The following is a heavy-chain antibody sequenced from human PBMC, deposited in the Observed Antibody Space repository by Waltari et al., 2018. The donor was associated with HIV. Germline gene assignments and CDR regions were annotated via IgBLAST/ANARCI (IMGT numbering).Heavy chain of an antibody. CDR3: ARVDRAGTTSGWDVFDI. V-gene: IGHV3-66*01. CDR1: AFTVSGNH. J-gene: IGHJ3*02. D-gene: IGHD1-1*01. Sequence: EVQLVESGGGLFRRGGSLRRASAAAAFTVSGNHLGWVRHTPGKGLEYVSVMYSGGTTHYADSVNGRFTISRDSSKSALYLQMNTLRAEDTALYYCARVDRAGTTSGWDVFDIWGQGTMVTVSS. CDR2: MYSGGTT.